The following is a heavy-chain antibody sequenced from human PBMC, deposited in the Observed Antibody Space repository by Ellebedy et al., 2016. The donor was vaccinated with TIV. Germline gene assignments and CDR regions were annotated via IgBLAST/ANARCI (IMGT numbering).Heavy chain of an antibody. Sequence: SETLSLTCTVSGGSISSSSNYWGWIRQPPGKGLEWIGSIYYSGSTEYNPSLKSRVTISVDTSKSQFPLKLTSVTAADTAVYYCARWFGELLYVRWFDPWGQGTLVTVSS. CDR2: IYYSGST. J-gene: IGHJ5*02. V-gene: IGHV4-39*01. CDR3: ARWFGELLYVRWFDP. CDR1: GGSISSSSNY. D-gene: IGHD3-10*01.